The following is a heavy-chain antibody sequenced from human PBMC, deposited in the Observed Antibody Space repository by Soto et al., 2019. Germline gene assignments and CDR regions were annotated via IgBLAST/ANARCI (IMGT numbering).Heavy chain of an antibody. CDR3: VRGVLGPGDYYYGMDV. CDR2: IGAAGDT. V-gene: IGHV3-13*01. D-gene: IGHD2-8*02. J-gene: IGHJ6*02. CDR1: GFTFNNYD. Sequence: VQLVESGGGVVQPGRSLRLSCTASGFTFNNYDMHWVRQATGKGLEWLSGIGAAGDTYYPGAVNGRFTISRDNARNSLYLQMNSLSAADTAVYYCVRGVLGPGDYYYGMDVWGQGTTVTVSS.